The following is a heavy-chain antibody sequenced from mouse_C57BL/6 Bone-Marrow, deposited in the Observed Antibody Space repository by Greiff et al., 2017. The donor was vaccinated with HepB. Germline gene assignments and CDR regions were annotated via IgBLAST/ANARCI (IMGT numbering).Heavy chain of an antibody. Sequence: EVKLQESGPGMVKPSQSLSLTCTVTGYSITSGYDWHWIRHFPGNKLEWMGYISYSGSTNYNPSLKSRISITQDTSKNHFFLKLNSVTTEDTATYYCARDQDYYGSSDAWFAYWGQGTLVTVSA. J-gene: IGHJ3*01. CDR1: GYSITSGYD. CDR2: ISYSGST. V-gene: IGHV3-1*01. D-gene: IGHD1-1*01. CDR3: ARDQDYYGSSDAWFAY.